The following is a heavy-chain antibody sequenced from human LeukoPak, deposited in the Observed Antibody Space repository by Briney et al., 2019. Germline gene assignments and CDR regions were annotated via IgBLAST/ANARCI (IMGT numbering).Heavy chain of an antibody. CDR3: ARNIAAAGKIDY. CDR1: GGSFSGYY. D-gene: IGHD6-13*01. CDR2: INHSGST. Sequence: SETLSLTCAVYGGSFSGYYWSWIRQPSGKGLEWIGEINHSGSTNYNPSLKSRVTISVDTSKNQFSLKLSSVTAADTAVYYCARNIAAAGKIDYWGQGTLVTVSS. V-gene: IGHV4-34*01. J-gene: IGHJ4*02.